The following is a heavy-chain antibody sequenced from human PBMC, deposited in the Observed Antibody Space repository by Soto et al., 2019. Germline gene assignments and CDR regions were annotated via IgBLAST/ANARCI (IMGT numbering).Heavy chain of an antibody. CDR3: AAGGGLPRYY. J-gene: IGHJ4*02. Sequence: SETLCLTCAVASGSIDNVYCWSWVRQSPGKGLEWIGATSHDGVTNYNPSLEGRVTISIDKSKNQSSLKLSSVTAADTAVYYCAAGGGLPRYYWGQGTLVTVS. CDR2: TSHDGVT. V-gene: IGHV4-4*02. D-gene: IGHD5-12*01. CDR1: SGSIDNVYC.